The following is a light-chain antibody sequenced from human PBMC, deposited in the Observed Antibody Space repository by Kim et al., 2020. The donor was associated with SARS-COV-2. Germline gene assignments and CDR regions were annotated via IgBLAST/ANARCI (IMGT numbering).Light chain of an antibody. V-gene: IGKV3-20*01. J-gene: IGKJ4*01. CDR3: QHYGSSPLT. CDR1: QSDSSSS. Sequence: SPWEDATLSCSASQSDSSSSLAWYQQKPGQTPRLLIYGTSSRATGIPDRFSGSGSGTDFTLTISRLEPEDFEMYYCQHYGSSPLTFGGGTKVDIK. CDR2: GTS.